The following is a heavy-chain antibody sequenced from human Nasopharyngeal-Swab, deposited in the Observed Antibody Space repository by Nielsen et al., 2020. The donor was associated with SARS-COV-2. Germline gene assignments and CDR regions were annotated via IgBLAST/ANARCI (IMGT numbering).Heavy chain of an antibody. CDR2: INPSGGST. CDR3: ARDARIGYCSGGSCHFYYYYYMDV. Sequence: ASVKVSCKASGYTFTSYYMHWVRQAPGQGLEWMGIINPSGGSTSYAQKFQGRVTTTRDTSTSTVYMELSSLRSEDTAVYYCARDARIGYCSGGSCHFYYYYYMDVWGKGTTVTVSS. CDR1: GYTFTSYY. V-gene: IGHV1-46*01. D-gene: IGHD2-15*01. J-gene: IGHJ6*03.